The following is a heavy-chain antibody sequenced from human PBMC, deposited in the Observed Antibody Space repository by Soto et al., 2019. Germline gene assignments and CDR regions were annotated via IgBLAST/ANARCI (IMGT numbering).Heavy chain of an antibody. CDR2: IYYSGNT. CDR3: ASQAGGYSYGPFDY. J-gene: IGHJ4*02. V-gene: IGHV4-39*01. Sequence: PSETLSLTCTVSGASISDTTYYWDWIRQPPGKGLEWIGSIYYSGNTYYNPSLKSRVTISIDTSKNQFSLQLSSVTAADTAVYYCASQAGGYSYGPFDYWGQGTLVTVSS. D-gene: IGHD5-18*01. CDR1: GASISDTTYY.